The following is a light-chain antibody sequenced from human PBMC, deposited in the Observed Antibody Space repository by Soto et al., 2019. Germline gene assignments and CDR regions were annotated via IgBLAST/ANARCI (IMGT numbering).Light chain of an antibody. CDR2: DAS. CDR3: QQYNNWPLT. V-gene: IGKV3D-15*01. Sequence: EIVLTQSPGTLSLSPGERATLSCRASQTVTSSFLAWYQQKPGQAPRLLIYDASNRATGIPARFSGSGSGTEFTLTISSLQSEDFAVYYCQQYNNWPLTFGQGTRLEIK. CDR1: QTVTSS. J-gene: IGKJ5*01.